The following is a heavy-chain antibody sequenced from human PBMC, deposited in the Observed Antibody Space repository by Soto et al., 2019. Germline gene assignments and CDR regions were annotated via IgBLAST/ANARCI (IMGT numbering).Heavy chain of an antibody. CDR1: GFTFSSYG. D-gene: IGHD3-22*01. Sequence: QVQLVESGGGMVQPGRSLSLSCTASGFTFSSYGMHWVRQTPGMGLEWVAHISYDGSNEHYIDSVKGRFTISRDNSKNTVYLQMNSLRTEDTALYYCAKDTYYHDSSGYYVFDHWGQGMMVTVSS. CDR2: ISYDGSNE. CDR3: AKDTYYHDSSGYYVFDH. J-gene: IGHJ4*02. V-gene: IGHV3-30*18.